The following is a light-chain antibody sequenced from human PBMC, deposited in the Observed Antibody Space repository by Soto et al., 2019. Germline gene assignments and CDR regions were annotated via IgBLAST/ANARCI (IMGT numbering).Light chain of an antibody. CDR2: EVS. Sequence: QLVLTQPASVSGSPGQSITISCTGTSSDVGGYNYVSWYQQHPGKAPKLMIYEVSNRPSGVSNRFSGSKSDNTASLTISGLQAEDEADYYCSSYTSSSTAVFGTGTKLTVL. CDR1: SSDVGGYNY. V-gene: IGLV2-14*01. J-gene: IGLJ1*01. CDR3: SSYTSSSTAV.